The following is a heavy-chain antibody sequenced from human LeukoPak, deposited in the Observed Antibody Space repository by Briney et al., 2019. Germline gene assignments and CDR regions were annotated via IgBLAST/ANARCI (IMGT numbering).Heavy chain of an antibody. D-gene: IGHD4-17*01. CDR3: ARAPKDYGDYSLDY. CDR1: GYSFTSYW. Sequence: GESLKTSCKGSGYSFTSYWIGWVRQMPGKGLEWMGIIYPGDSDTRYSPSFQGLVTISADKSISTAYLQWSSLKASDTAMYYCARAPKDYGDYSLDYWGQGTLVTVSS. CDR2: IYPGDSDT. V-gene: IGHV5-51*01. J-gene: IGHJ4*02.